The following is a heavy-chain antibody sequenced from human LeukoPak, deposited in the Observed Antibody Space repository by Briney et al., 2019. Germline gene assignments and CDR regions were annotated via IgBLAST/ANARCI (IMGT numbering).Heavy chain of an antibody. D-gene: IGHD3-10*01. J-gene: IGHJ4*02. CDR2: INGSGGST. CDR1: GFTFSSYA. CDR3: AKMLLISGSYSVPYYAY. Sequence: PGGSLRLSCAASGFTFSSYAMSWVRQAPGKGLEWVSDINGSGGSTYYADSVKGRFTISRDNSKSTLYLQMNSLRAEDTAVYYCAKMLLISGSYSVPYYAYWGQGTPVTVSS. V-gene: IGHV3-23*01.